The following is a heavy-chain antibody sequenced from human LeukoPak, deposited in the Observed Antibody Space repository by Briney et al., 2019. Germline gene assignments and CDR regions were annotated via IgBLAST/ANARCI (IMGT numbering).Heavy chain of an antibody. V-gene: IGHV3-30*02. CDR3: AKDRMYYDFWSGYSVDAFDI. CDR2: IRYDGSNK. D-gene: IGHD3-3*01. J-gene: IGHJ3*02. Sequence: GGSLRLSCAASGFTFSSYGMQWVRQAPGKGLEWVAFIRYDGSNKYYADSVKGGFTISRDNSKNTLYLQMNSLRAADTAVYYCAKDRMYYDFWSGYSVDAFDIWGKGTMVTVSS. CDR1: GFTFSSYG.